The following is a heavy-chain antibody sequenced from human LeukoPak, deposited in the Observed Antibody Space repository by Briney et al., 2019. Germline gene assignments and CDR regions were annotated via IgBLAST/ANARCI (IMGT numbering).Heavy chain of an antibody. CDR3: ARKWLEFDY. J-gene: IGHJ4*02. CDR1: GFTFTSYA. V-gene: IGHV3-23*01. Sequence: GASLRLSCAASGFTFTSYAMSWVRQAPGKGLEWVSVISGSGGSTYYADSVKGRFTISRDNSKNSLYLQMNSLRAEDTAVYYCARKWLEFDYWGQGTLVTVSS. D-gene: IGHD6-19*01. CDR2: ISGSGGST.